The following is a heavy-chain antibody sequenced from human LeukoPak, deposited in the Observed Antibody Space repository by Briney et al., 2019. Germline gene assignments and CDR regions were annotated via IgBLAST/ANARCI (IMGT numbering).Heavy chain of an antibody. CDR3: ASEIAATIGNSR. V-gene: IGHV3-21*01. CDR1: GFTFSSYS. CDR2: ISSSSSYI. D-gene: IGHD6-13*01. Sequence: PGGSLRLSCAASGFTFSSYSMNWVRQAPGKGLAWVSSISSSSSYIYYADSVKGRFTISRDNAKNSLYLQMNSLRAEDTAVYYCASEIAATIGNSRWGQGTLVTVSS. J-gene: IGHJ4*02.